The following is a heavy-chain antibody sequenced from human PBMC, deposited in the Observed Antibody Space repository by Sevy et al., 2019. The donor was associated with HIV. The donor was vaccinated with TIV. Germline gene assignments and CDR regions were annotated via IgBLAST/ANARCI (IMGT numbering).Heavy chain of an antibody. CDR1: GYTFTNYA. J-gene: IGHJ4*02. V-gene: IGHV1-3*01. CDR3: ARGRFDGGNYYFDY. D-gene: IGHD1-26*01. Sequence: ASVKVSCKASGYTFTNYAIHWVRQAPGQKLEWMGRINVGNGNTLSQKFQDRATFTRDTSASTANMELSSLTSEDTAVYYCARGRFDGGNYYFDYWGQGTLVTVSS. CDR2: INVGNGNT.